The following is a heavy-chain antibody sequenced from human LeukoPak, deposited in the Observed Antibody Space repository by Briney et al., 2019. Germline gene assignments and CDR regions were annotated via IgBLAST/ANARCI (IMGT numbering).Heavy chain of an antibody. J-gene: IGHJ3*02. CDR1: GYTFTGYY. D-gene: IGHD6-6*01. CDR2: IYPYSGDT. CDR3: ARDRNSGSSLDI. Sequence: AAVKVCCTASGYTFTGYYIHWVRQPPGQGLEWMGWIYPYSGDTNYAQNFQGRVTMTRDTSISTAYMELSSLKSDDTAVYYCARDRNSGSSLDIWGQ. V-gene: IGHV1-2*02.